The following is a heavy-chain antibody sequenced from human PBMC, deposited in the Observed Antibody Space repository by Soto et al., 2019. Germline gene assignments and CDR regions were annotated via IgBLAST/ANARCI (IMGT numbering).Heavy chain of an antibody. Sequence: SETLSLTCAVSGYSINSDNWWGWIRQPPGEGLEWIGYIHHSGSTYYNPSLKSRVTMSVDTSKKQFSLKLSSVTAVDTAVYYCASKPNSLYYFDYWGQGTLVTVSS. D-gene: IGHD5-18*01. J-gene: IGHJ4*02. V-gene: IGHV4-28*01. CDR1: GYSINSDNW. CDR3: ASKPNSLYYFDY. CDR2: IHHSGST.